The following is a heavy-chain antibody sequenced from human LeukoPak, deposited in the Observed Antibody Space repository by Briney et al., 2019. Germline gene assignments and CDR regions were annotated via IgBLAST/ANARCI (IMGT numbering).Heavy chain of an antibody. CDR3: ARGRLGYSDC. D-gene: IGHD4-11*01. Sequence: GGSLRLSCAASGFXFSSYGIHWVRQGPGKGLVWVSYIKSDESRTNCADSVKGRFTISRDNAKNTLYLQMNSLGAEDTAVYYCARGRLGYSDCWGQGTLVTVSS. CDR1: GFXFSSYG. J-gene: IGHJ4*02. V-gene: IGHV3-74*01. CDR2: IKSDESRT.